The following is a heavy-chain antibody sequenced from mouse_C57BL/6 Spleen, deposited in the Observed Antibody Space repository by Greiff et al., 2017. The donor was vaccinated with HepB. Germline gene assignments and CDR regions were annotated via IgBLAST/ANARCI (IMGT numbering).Heavy chain of an antibody. CDR1: GYTFTDYY. J-gene: IGHJ3*01. Sequence: VQLQQSGAELVRPGASVKLSCKASGYTFTDYYINWVKQRPGQGLEWIARIYPGSGNTYYNEKFKGKATLTAEKSSSTAYMQLSSLTSEDSAVYFCARGGNYLAWFAYWGQGTLVTVSA. CDR2: IYPGSGNT. V-gene: IGHV1-76*01. D-gene: IGHD2-1*01. CDR3: ARGGNYLAWFAY.